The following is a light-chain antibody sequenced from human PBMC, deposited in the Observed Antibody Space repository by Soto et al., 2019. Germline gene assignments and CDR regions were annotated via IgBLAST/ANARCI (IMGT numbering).Light chain of an antibody. V-gene: IGKV1-39*01. CDR3: QQSYSNPQWT. J-gene: IGKJ1*01. Sequence: DIQMTQSPSSLSASVGDRVTITCRASQSISFYLSWYQQKPGKAPNLLIYAASSLQSGVPSRFSGSGSGTDFTLTISSLQPEDFATYYCQQSYSNPQWTFGQGTKVEIK. CDR1: QSISFY. CDR2: AAS.